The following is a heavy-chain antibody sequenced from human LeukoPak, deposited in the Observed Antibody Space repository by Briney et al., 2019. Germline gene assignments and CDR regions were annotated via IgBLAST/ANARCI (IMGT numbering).Heavy chain of an antibody. J-gene: IGHJ4*02. CDR1: GFSFSSYW. D-gene: IGHD2-15*01. CDR2: IKQDGSEI. Sequence: GGSLRLSRAPSGFSFSSYWMSWVRQAPGKGLEWVANIKQDGSEIYYVDSVKGRLTISRDNAKNSLYLQMNSLRAEDTAVYYCARSLGYCSGGSCYPFDYWGQGTLVTVSS. V-gene: IGHV3-7*04. CDR3: ARSLGYCSGGSCYPFDY.